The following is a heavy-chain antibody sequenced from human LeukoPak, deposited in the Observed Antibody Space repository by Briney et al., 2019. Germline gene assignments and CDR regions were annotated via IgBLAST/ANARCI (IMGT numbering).Heavy chain of an antibody. CDR1: GFTFSNYT. CDR2: ISSSSSYI. D-gene: IGHD3-22*01. V-gene: IGHV3-21*01. CDR3: ARDLFYYDSSANLDY. Sequence: GGSLRLSCAASGFTFSNYTMHWVRQAPGEGLEWVSSISSSSSYIYYADSVKGRFTISRDNAKNSLYLQMNSLRAEDTAVYYCARDLFYYDSSANLDYWGQRTLVTVSS. J-gene: IGHJ4*02.